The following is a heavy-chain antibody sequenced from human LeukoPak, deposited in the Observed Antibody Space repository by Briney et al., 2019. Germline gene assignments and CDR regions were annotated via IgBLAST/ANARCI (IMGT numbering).Heavy chain of an antibody. D-gene: IGHD6-13*01. CDR1: GFTFSGCA. CDR3: ARDHSSSWYPDAFDI. V-gene: IGHV3-33*08. Sequence: PGGSLRLSCAASGFTFSGCAMSWVRQAPGKGLEWVAVIWYDGSNKYYADSVKGRFTISRDNSKNTLYLQMNSLRAEDTAVYYCARDHSSSWYPDAFDIWGQGTMVTVSS. CDR2: IWYDGSNK. J-gene: IGHJ3*02.